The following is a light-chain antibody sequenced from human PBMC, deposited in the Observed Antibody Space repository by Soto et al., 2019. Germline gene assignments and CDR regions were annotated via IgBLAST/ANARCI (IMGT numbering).Light chain of an antibody. V-gene: IGLV1-51*01. CDR3: GPWDSSLXAYV. J-gene: IGLJ1*01. Sequence: QSVLTQPPSVSAAPVQKVTISCSGSSSNIGGNSVSGYQQLPVTAPKLLIYYDNKRPSGIPYRFSGSKSGTSATLGITGLQTGDEADYYCGPWDSSLXAYVVGTGTKVXV. CDR2: YDN. CDR1: SSNIGGNS.